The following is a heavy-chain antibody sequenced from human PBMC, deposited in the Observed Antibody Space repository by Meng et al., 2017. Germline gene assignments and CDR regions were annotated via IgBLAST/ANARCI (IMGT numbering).Heavy chain of an antibody. CDR2: ISGSGGST. V-gene: IGHV3-23*01. CDR3: AKFGITMVRFPHDAFDI. D-gene: IGHD3-10*01. Sequence: GESLKISCAASGFTFSSYAMSWVRQAPGKGPEWVSAISGSGGSTYYADSVKGRFTISRDNSKNTLYLQMNSLRAEDTAVYYCAKFGITMVRFPHDAFDIWGQGTMVTVSS. CDR1: GFTFSSYA. J-gene: IGHJ3*02.